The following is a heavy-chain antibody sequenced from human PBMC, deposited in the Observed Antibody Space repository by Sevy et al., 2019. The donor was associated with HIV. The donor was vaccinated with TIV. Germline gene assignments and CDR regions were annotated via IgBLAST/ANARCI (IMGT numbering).Heavy chain of an antibody. V-gene: IGHV3-30*04. J-gene: IGHJ5*02. CDR1: GFTFCNYA. CDR3: ARDLGQEQWLVRGNWFDP. D-gene: IGHD6-19*01. Sequence: GGSLRLSCAASGFTFCNYAMHWVRQAPGKGLEWVGFLSYDGSNNYYADSVKGRFTISRDYSKNTLYLQMNSLRAEDTAVYYCARDLGQEQWLVRGNWFDPWGQGTLVTVSS. CDR2: LSYDGSNN.